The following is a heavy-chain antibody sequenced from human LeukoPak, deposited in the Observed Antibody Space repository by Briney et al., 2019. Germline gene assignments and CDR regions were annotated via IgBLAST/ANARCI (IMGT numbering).Heavy chain of an antibody. CDR3: ARDLYDYVWGSYRSDY. V-gene: IGHV4-59*01. D-gene: IGHD3-16*02. J-gene: IGHJ4*02. CDR1: GGSISSYY. Sequence: SETLSLTCTVSGGSISSYYWSWIRQPPGKGLEWIGYIYYSGSTNYNPSLKSRVTISVDTSKNQFSLKLSSVTAADTAVYYCARDLYDYVWGSYRSDYWGQGTLVTVSS. CDR2: IYYSGST.